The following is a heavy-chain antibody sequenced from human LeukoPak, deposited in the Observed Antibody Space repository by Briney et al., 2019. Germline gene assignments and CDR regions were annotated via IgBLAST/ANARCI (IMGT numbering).Heavy chain of an antibody. V-gene: IGHV4-59*01. CDR2: IYHTGST. CDR1: GGYISNYY. J-gene: IGHJ4*02. Sequence: SETLSLTCTVSGGYISNYYWSWIRQPPGRGLEWIGYIYHTGSTNYNPSLKSRVTISVDTSKNQFSLKLSSVTAADTAVYYCARDGDYTSAWYVWGQGALVSVSS. D-gene: IGHD6-19*01. CDR3: ARDGDYTSAWYV.